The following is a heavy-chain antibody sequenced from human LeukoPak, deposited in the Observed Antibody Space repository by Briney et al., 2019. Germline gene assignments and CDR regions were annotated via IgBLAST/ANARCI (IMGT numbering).Heavy chain of an antibody. CDR3: AKDSHVDTAMVTMDY. D-gene: IGHD5-18*01. J-gene: IGHJ4*02. Sequence: PGRSLRLSGAASGFTFDDYAMHWVRQAPGKGLEWVSGISWNSGSIGYADSVKGRFTISRDNAKNSLYLQVNSLRAEDTALYYCAKDSHVDTAMVTMDYWGQGTLVTVSS. CDR1: GFTFDDYA. CDR2: ISWNSGSI. V-gene: IGHV3-9*01.